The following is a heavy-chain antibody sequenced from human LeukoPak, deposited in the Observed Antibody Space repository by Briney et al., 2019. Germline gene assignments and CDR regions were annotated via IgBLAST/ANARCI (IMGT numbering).Heavy chain of an antibody. V-gene: IGHV4-59*01. CDR3: ARKIDFEI. Sequence: PSETLSLTCSVSGGSISSDNWNWIRQTPGKGLEWIGCIYYSGRTYYNPSLKSRVTISVDMSKSQSSLRLTSVTAADTAVYYCARKIDFEIWGQGTLVTVFS. CDR1: GGSISSDN. J-gene: IGHJ3*02. D-gene: IGHD2-21*01. CDR2: IYYSGRT.